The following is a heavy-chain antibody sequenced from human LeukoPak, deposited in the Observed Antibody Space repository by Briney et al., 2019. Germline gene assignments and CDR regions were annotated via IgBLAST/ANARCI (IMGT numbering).Heavy chain of an antibody. CDR1: GFTFSSYG. D-gene: IGHD3-22*01. CDR2: ITSSSSCI. CDR3: ARHVVAVGFDY. V-gene: IGHV3-21*01. J-gene: IGHJ4*02. Sequence: GGSLRLSCAASGFTFSSYGMTWVRQAPGKGLEWVSSITSSSSCIYYADSVKGRFTISRDNAKNSLYLQMNSLRAEDTAVYYCARHVVAVGFDYWGQGTLVTVSS.